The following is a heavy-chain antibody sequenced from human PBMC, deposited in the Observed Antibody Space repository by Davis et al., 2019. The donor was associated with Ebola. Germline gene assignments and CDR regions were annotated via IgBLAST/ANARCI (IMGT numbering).Heavy chain of an antibody. D-gene: IGHD4-17*01. V-gene: IGHV3-30-3*01. CDR1: GFTFSSYA. J-gene: IGHJ4*02. Sequence: GGSLRLSCAASGFTFSSYAMHWVRQAPGKGLEWVAVISYDGSNKYYADSVKGRFTISRDNSKNTLYLQMNSLRAEDTAVYYCARDMHMASILGDYVFDYWGQGTLVTVSS. CDR2: ISYDGSNK. CDR3: ARDMHMASILGDYVFDY.